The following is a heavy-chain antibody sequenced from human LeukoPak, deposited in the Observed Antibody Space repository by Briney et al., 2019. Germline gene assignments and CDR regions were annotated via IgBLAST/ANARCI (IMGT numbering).Heavy chain of an antibody. CDR2: IYYSGST. CDR3: ARLVVPAAIRWFDP. J-gene: IGHJ5*02. CDR1: GGSISSYY. D-gene: IGHD2-2*02. Sequence: KPSETLSLTCTVSGGSISSYYWSWIRQPPGKGLEWIGYIYYSGSTNHNPSLKSRVTISVDTSKNQFSLKLSSVTAADTAVYYCARLVVPAAIRWFDPWGQGTLVTVSS. V-gene: IGHV4-59*01.